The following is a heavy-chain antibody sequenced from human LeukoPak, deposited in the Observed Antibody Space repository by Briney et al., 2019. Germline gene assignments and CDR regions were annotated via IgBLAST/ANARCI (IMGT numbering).Heavy chain of an antibody. Sequence: GGSLRLSCAASGFTFSSYGMSWVRQAPGKGLEWVSAISGSGGSTYYADSVKGRFTISRDNSKNTLYLQMNSLRAEDTAIYYRAKAGTYYFDYWGQGTLVPVSS. V-gene: IGHV3-23*01. CDR2: ISGSGGST. D-gene: IGHD3-10*01. CDR3: AKAGTYYFDY. CDR1: GFTFSSYG. J-gene: IGHJ4*02.